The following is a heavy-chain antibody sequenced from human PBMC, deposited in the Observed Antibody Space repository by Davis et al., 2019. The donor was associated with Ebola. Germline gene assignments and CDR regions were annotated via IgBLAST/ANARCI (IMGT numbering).Heavy chain of an antibody. V-gene: IGHV3-23*01. Sequence: GESLKISCAASGFTFSTYAMTWVRQVSGKGLQWVASISVSSDTIYYADSVRGRFTVSRDTSKNTLYLQMNSLRADDTAVYFCAKEMRGLGAFDLWGQGTLVTVAS. CDR3: AKEMRGLGAFDL. D-gene: IGHD3-16*01. CDR1: GFTFSTYA. J-gene: IGHJ3*01. CDR2: ISVSSDTI.